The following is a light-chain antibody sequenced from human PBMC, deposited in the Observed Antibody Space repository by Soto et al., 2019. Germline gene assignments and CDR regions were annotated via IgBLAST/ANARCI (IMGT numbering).Light chain of an antibody. CDR2: DDT. V-gene: IGLV2-23*01. CDR1: SSDVGTYKP. CDR3: CSFAGSSTS. Sequence: QSALTQPASVSGSTGQSITISCTGTSSDVGTYKPVSWYQQYPGKAPKVIIYDDTKRPSGVSSRFSGSKSGNTASLTISGLQAEDEADYYCCSFAGSSTSFGGGTKLTVL. J-gene: IGLJ3*02.